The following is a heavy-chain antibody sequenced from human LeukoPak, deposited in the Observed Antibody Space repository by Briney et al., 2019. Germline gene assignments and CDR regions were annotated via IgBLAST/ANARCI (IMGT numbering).Heavy chain of an antibody. CDR2: INHSGST. Sequence: KPSETLSLTCAVYGGSFSGDYWSWIRQPPGKGLEWIGEINHSGSTNYNPSLKSRVTISVDTSKNQFSLKLSSVTAADTAVYYCARLRMPPIYAFDIWGQGTMVTVSS. D-gene: IGHD3-9*01. CDR1: GGSFSGDY. CDR3: ARLRMPPIYAFDI. J-gene: IGHJ3*02. V-gene: IGHV4-34*01.